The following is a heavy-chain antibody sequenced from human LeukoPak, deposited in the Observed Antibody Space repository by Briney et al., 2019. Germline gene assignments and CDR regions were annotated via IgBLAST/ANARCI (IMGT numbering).Heavy chain of an antibody. Sequence: GGSLRLSCAASGFTFSSYGMHWVRQAPGKGLEWVAFIRYDGSNKYYADSGKGRFTISRDNSKNTLYLQMNSLRAEDTAVYYCASSRPFGVWGYYMDVWGKGTTVTVSS. V-gene: IGHV3-30*02. D-gene: IGHD3-10*01. CDR2: IRYDGSNK. CDR3: ASSRPFGVWGYYMDV. J-gene: IGHJ6*03. CDR1: GFTFSSYG.